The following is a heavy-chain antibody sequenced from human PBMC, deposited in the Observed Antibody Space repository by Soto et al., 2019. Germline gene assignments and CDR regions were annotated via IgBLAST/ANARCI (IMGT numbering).Heavy chain of an antibody. CDR1: GFTFNNYG. Sequence: GGSLRLSCAASGFTFNNYGMHWVRQAPDKGLEWVAVIWYDGSRKSYADSVKGRFTISRDDSKKTLYLQMSSLRAEDTAVYYCAKDLGGSYFYYYYGMDVWGQGTTVTVSS. CDR3: AKDLGGSYFYYYYGMDV. J-gene: IGHJ6*02. D-gene: IGHD1-26*01. V-gene: IGHV3-30*02. CDR2: IWYDGSRK.